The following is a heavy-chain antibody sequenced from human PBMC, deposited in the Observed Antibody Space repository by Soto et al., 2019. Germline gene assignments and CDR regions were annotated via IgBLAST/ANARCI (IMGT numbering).Heavy chain of an antibody. D-gene: IGHD3-16*01. J-gene: IGHJ4*02. Sequence: PXETLSLTCPVSGASSTNFYWSWIRQSARKGLEWIGRIYTRGSTDYNPSLKSRVTISIDTSKNQVSLTLKSVTAADTAVYYCARGGAYYFDYWGQGIQVTVSS. CDR2: IYTRGST. V-gene: IGHV4-4*07. CDR1: GASSTNFY. CDR3: ARGGAYYFDY.